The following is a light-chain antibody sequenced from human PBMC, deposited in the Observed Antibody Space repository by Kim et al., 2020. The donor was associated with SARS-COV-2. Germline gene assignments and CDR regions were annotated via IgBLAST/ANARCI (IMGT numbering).Light chain of an antibody. CDR3: KSRGTSGNVV. V-gene: IGLV3-19*01. J-gene: IGLJ2*01. CDR2: GKN. Sequence: SSELPQDPAVSVALGQTVRITCRGDSLRSYYATWYQQKPGQAPVLVIYGKNNRPSGIPDRFSGSSSGNTASLTITGAQAEDEADYYCKSRGTSGNVVFGGGTQLTVL. CDR1: SLRSYY.